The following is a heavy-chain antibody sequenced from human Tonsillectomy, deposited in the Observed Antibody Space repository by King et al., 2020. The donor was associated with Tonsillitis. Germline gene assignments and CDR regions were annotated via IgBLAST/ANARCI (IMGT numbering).Heavy chain of an antibody. CDR1: GFTFSSYG. CDR2: ISYDGINK. V-gene: IGHV3-33*05. CDR3: ASPRDENNGYPDY. J-gene: IGHJ4*02. D-gene: IGHD3-22*01. Sequence: QLVQSGGGVVRPGRSLRLSCAASGFTFSSYGIHWVRQAPGKGLEWVSVISYDGINKYYADSVKGRFTISRDNSKNTLYLQMNSLRAEDTAVYYCASPRDENNGYPDYWGQGTLVTVSS.